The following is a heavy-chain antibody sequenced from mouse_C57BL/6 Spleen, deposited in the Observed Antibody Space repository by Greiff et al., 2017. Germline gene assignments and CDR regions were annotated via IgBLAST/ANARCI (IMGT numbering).Heavy chain of an antibody. J-gene: IGHJ2*01. V-gene: IGHV1-52*01. CDR2: IDPSDSET. CDR1: GYTFTSYW. CDR3: ARGAGDSSGDVDY. Sequence: QVQLKQPGAELVKPGASVKLSCKASGYTFTSYWMHWVKQRPIQGLEWIGNIDPSDSETHYNQKFKDKATLTVDKSSSTAYMQLSRLTSEDSAVYYCARGAGDSSGDVDYWGQGTTLTVSS. D-gene: IGHD3-2*02.